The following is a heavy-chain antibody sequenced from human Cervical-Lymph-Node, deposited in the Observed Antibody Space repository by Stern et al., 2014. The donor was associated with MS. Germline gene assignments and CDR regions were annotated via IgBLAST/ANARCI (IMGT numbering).Heavy chain of an antibody. D-gene: IGHD3-9*01. Sequence: QVQLQESGPGLVKPSQTLSLTCTVSGGSISSGNYYWSWIRQPAGEGLEWIGRIYSSGSTQYNPPLKSPVTISTDTSTNQLSLRLSSVTAADTAVYYCARGNYDVLTDNGGHGFDIWGQGTMVTVSS. CDR3: ARGNYDVLTDNGGHGFDI. J-gene: IGHJ3*02. CDR1: GGSISSGNYY. V-gene: IGHV4-61*02. CDR2: IYSSGST.